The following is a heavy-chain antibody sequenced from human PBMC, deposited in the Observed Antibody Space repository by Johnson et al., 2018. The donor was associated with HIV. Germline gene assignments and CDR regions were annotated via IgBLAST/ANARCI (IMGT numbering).Heavy chain of an antibody. CDR2: FWYDGSNN. D-gene: IGHD2/OR15-2a*01. V-gene: IGHV3-33*08. Sequence: QEKLVESGGGLVQPGGSLRLSCVVSGFPFSSFWMHWVRQTPGKGLEWVAVFWYDGSNNYYADPVQGRFTISRDNSKNTLYLQMNSLRAEDTAVYYCAKNSAAFDIWGQGTMVTVSS. J-gene: IGHJ3*02. CDR1: GFPFSSFW. CDR3: AKNSAAFDI.